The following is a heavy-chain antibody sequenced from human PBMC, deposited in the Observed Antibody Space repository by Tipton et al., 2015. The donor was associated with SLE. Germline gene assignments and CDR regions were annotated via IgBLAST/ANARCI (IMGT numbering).Heavy chain of an antibody. J-gene: IGHJ4*02. CDR2: IIPILGTT. CDR1: GGTFSSHA. D-gene: IGHD3-22*01. CDR3: ARDSFYYDSSGYHEY. V-gene: IGHV1-69*13. Sequence: QLVQSGAEVKKPGASVKVSCKASGGTFSSHAISWVRQAPGQGLEWMGRIIPILGTTDYAQKFQGRVTITADESTSTAYMELSSLRFEDTAVYYCARDSFYYDSSGYHEYWGQGALVTVSS.